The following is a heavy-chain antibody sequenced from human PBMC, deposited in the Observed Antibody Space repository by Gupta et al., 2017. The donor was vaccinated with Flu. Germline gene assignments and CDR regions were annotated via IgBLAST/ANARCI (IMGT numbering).Heavy chain of an antibody. CDR1: TFASYD. CDR3: ASYYYDSSATHF. V-gene: IGHV3-48*03. D-gene: IGHD3-22*01. J-gene: IGHJ4*02. Sequence: TFASYDMNWVRQVPGKGLEWLSYISGSGTTIHYADSVKGRFTISRDNAKNSLYLQINSLRAEDTAVYYCASYYYDSSATHFWGQGTLVTVSS. CDR2: ISGSGTTI.